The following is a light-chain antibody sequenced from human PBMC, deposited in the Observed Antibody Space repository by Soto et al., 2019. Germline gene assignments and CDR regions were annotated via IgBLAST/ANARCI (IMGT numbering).Light chain of an antibody. CDR1: QSVSNNY. CDR2: GAS. CDR3: HQCDSSPWT. V-gene: IGKV3-20*01. J-gene: IGKJ1*01. Sequence: EIVLTQSPGTLSLSPGKRATLSCRASQSVSNNYLAWYQQKPGQAPRLLIYGASSRATGIPDRFSVSGSGTDFTLTISRLEPEDFAVFYCHQCDSSPWTSGQGTKGDIK.